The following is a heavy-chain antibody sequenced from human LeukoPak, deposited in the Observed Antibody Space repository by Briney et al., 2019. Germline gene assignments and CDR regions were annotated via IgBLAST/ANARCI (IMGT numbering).Heavy chain of an antibody. J-gene: IGHJ4*02. CDR3: ARDIFDY. CDR1: GFIVNSYA. CDR2: IYSDGVT. Sequence: PGGSLRLSCAASGFIVNSYAMSWVRQAPGKGLAWVSLIYSDGVTQYADSVKGRFTISRDNSKNTLYLQMNSLRDEDTAVYYCARDIFDYWGQGTLVTVSS. D-gene: IGHD2-15*01. V-gene: IGHV3-66*02.